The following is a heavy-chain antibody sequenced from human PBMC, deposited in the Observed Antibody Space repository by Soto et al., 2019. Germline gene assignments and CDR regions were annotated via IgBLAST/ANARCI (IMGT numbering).Heavy chain of an antibody. J-gene: IGHJ5*02. V-gene: IGHV1-18*01. CDR2: ISPYNGNT. D-gene: IGHD1-26*01. CDR1: GYTFTSYT. CDR3: ARVVGALGHGFDP. Sequence: QVQLVQSGAEVKEPGASVKVSCKASGYTFTSYTISWVRQAPGQGLEWMGRISPYNGNTNYAQKLQGRVTMTTDTSTSIAYMELRSLRSEDTAVYYCARVVGALGHGFDPWGQGTLVTVSS.